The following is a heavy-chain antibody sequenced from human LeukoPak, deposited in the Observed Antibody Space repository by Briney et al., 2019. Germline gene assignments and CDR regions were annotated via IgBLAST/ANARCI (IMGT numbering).Heavy chain of an antibody. CDR2: IIPIFGTA. Sequence: SVKVSCKASGGTFSSYAISWVRQAPGQGPEWMGGIIPIFGTANYAQKFQGRVTITAGKSTSTAYMELSSLRSEDTAVYYCASYYGDYGSGMDVWGKGTTVTVSS. J-gene: IGHJ6*04. V-gene: IGHV1-69*06. D-gene: IGHD4-17*01. CDR3: ASYYGDYGSGMDV. CDR1: GGTFSSYA.